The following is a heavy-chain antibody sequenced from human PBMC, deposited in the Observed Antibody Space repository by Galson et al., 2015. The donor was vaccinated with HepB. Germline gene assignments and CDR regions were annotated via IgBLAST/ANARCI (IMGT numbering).Heavy chain of an antibody. CDR3: GTIDYGSETCGY. CDR2: FDPEKGKT. J-gene: IGHJ4*02. CDR1: GHTLSELS. Sequence: SVKVSCKASGHTLSELSMHWVRQAPGKGLEWMGGFDPEKGKTIYAQKFQDRVTMPEDTSTNIAYLELSSLTSEDTAVYYCGTIDYGSETCGYWGQGTLVIVSS. D-gene: IGHD3-10*01. V-gene: IGHV1-24*01.